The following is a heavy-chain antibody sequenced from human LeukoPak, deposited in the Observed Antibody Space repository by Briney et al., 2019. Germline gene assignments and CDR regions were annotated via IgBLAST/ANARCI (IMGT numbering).Heavy chain of an antibody. V-gene: IGHV3-30*02. CDR2: IRYDGSNK. J-gene: IGHJ4*02. Sequence: GGSLRLSCAASGFTFSSYGMHWVRQAPGKGLEWVAFIRYDGSNKYYADSVKGRFTISRDNSKNTLYLQMNSLGAEDTAVYYCAKSDTAMVPGYYWGQGTLVTVSS. CDR3: AKSDTAMVPGYY. D-gene: IGHD5-18*01. CDR1: GFTFSSYG.